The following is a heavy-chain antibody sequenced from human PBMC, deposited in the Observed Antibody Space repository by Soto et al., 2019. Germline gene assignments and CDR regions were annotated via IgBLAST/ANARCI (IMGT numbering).Heavy chain of an antibody. CDR2: ISAYNGNT. CDR1: GYTFTSYG. V-gene: IGHV1-18*01. J-gene: IGHJ6*02. Sequence: ASVKVSCKASGYTFTSYGISWVRQAPGQGLEWMGWISAYNGNTNYAQKLRGRVTMTTDTSTSTAYMELRSLRSDDTAVYYCARVNSMRRKWSGSYYNRFGYYGMDVWGQGTTVTVSS. CDR3: ARVNSMRRKWSGSYYNRFGYYGMDV. D-gene: IGHD3-10*01.